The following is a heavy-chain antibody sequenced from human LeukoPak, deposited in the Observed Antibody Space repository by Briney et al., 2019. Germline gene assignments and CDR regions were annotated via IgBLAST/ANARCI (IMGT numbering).Heavy chain of an antibody. D-gene: IGHD3-16*02. CDR2: INPNSGGT. CDR3: ARVIRDYVWGSYRKSTYFDY. V-gene: IGHV1-2*06. CDR1: GYTFTGYY. J-gene: IGHJ4*02. Sequence: ASVKVSCKASGYTFTGYYMHWVRQAPGQGLEWMGRINPNSGGTNYAQKFQGRVTMTRDTSISTAYMELSRLRSDDTAVYYCARVIRDYVWGSYRKSTYFDYWGQGTLVTVSS.